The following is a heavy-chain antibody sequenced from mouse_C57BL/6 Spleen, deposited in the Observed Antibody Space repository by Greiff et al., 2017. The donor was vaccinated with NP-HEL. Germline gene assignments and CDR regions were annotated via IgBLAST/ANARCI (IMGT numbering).Heavy chain of an antibody. CDR2: IHPNSGST. J-gene: IGHJ4*01. CDR1: GYTFTSYW. Sequence: QVHVKQPGAELVNPGASVKLSCKASGYTFTSYWMHWVKQRPGQGLEWIGMIHPNSGSTNYNEKFKSKATLTVDKSSSTAYMQLSSLTSEDSAVYYCARITTVVGYAMDYWGQGTSVTVSS. D-gene: IGHD1-1*01. CDR3: ARITTVVGYAMDY. V-gene: IGHV1-64*01.